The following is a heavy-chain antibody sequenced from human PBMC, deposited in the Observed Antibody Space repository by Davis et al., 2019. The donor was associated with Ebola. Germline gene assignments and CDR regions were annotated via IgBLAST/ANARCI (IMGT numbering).Heavy chain of an antibody. CDR3: ARDRGIRSGGWFDP. CDR2: INHSGST. Sequence: SETLSLTCAVSGVSFSDHYWSWIRQPPGKGLEWIGEINHSGSTNYNPSLKSRVTISVDTSKNQFSLKLSSVTAADTAVYYCARDRGIRSGGWFDPWGQGTLVTVSS. D-gene: IGHD3-16*01. CDR1: GVSFSDHY. J-gene: IGHJ5*02. V-gene: IGHV4-34*01.